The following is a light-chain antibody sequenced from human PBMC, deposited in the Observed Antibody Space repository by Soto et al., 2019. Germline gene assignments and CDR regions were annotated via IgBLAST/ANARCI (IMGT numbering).Light chain of an antibody. Sequence: DIQMTQSPSTLSASVGDRVSITCRASHNIARWLAWYQQKPGKAPRLLIYDASTLETGVPSRFSGSGSGTEFTLTISSLRPDDFATYFCQPLDSHSPFGQVTKVEI. CDR1: HNIARW. CDR2: DAS. CDR3: QPLDSHSP. V-gene: IGKV1-5*01. J-gene: IGKJ1*01.